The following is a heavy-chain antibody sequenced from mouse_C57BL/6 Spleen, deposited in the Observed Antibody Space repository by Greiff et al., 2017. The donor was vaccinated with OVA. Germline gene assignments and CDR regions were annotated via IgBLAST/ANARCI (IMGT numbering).Heavy chain of an antibody. D-gene: IGHD2-5*01. Sequence: EVQLQQSGPVLVKPGASVKMSCKASGYTFTDYYMNWVKQSHGKSLEWIGVINPYNGGTSYNQKFKGKATLTVDKSSSTAYMELNSLTSEDSAVYYCARTGYYSNYEDYYAMDYWGQGTSVTVSS. CDR2: INPYNGGT. CDR1: GYTFTDYY. V-gene: IGHV1-19*01. J-gene: IGHJ4*01. CDR3: ARTGYYSNYEDYYAMDY.